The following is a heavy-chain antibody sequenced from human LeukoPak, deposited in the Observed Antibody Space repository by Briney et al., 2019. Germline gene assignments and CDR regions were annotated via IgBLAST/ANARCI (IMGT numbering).Heavy chain of an antibody. CDR3: ARDYYGDYIADY. CDR1: GYTFTGYY. J-gene: IGHJ4*02. D-gene: IGHD4-17*01. Sequence: ASVKVSCKASGYTFTGYYMHWVRQAPGQGLEWMGWINPNSGGTNYAQKFQGRVTMTRDTSISTAYMELSRLRSDDTAVCYCARDYYGDYIADYWGQGTLVTVSS. V-gene: IGHV1-2*02. CDR2: INPNSGGT.